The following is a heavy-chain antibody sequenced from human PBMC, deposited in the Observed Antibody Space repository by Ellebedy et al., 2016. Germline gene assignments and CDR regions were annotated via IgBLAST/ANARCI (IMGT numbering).Heavy chain of an antibody. V-gene: IGHV1-2*02. CDR2: INPNSGDS. D-gene: IGHD6-13*01. CDR1: GYTFMNYY. J-gene: IGHJ6*04. CDR3: ARDSQASTTTWYGPSYMDV. Sequence: ASVKVSCXSSGYTFMNYYIHWVRQAPGQGLEWMGWINPNSGDSSSALKLQGRIIMTRDRSRRTVSMEVYSLTSDDTAVYYCARDSQASTTTWYGPSYMDVWGKGTTVTVSS.